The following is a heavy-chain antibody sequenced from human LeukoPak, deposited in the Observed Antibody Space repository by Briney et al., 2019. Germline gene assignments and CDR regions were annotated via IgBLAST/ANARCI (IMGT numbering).Heavy chain of an antibody. CDR2: IRYDGSNK. CDR1: GFTFSSYG. J-gene: IGHJ5*02. CDR3: AKDGVDCSSTSCYTEGWFDP. Sequence: PGGSLRLSCAASGFTFSSYGMHWVRQAPGKGLEWVAFIRYDGSNKYYADSVKGRFTISRDNSKNTLYLQMNSLRAEDTAVYYCAKDGVDCSSTSCYTEGWFDPWGQGTLVTVSS. D-gene: IGHD2-2*02. V-gene: IGHV3-30*02.